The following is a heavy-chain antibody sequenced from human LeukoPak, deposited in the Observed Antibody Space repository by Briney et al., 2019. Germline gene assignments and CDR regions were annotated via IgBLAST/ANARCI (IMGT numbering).Heavy chain of an antibody. J-gene: IGHJ3*02. CDR3: ARPRAYDSSGYYQDAFAI. CDR2: ISSSSTYI. CDR1: GFTFSSYS. V-gene: IGHV3-21*01. D-gene: IGHD3-22*01. Sequence: GGSLRLSCAASGFTFSSYSMNWVRQAPGKGLEWVSSISSSSTYIYYADSVKGRFTISRDNAKISLYLQMNSLRAEDTAVYYCARPRAYDSSGYYQDAFAIWGQGTMVTVSS.